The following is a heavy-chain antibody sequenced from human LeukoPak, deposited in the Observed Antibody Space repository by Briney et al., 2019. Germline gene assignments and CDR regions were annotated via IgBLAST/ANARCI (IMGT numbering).Heavy chain of an antibody. D-gene: IGHD4-17*01. CDR2: ISAYNGNT. CDR3: ARDQRYGDYPIETRAFDI. V-gene: IGHV1-18*01. Sequence: ASVKVSCKASGYTFTSYGISWVRQAPGQGLEWMGWISAYNGNTNYAQKLQGRVTMTTDTSTGTAYMELRSLRSDDTAVYYCARDQRYGDYPIETRAFDIWGQGTMVTVSS. J-gene: IGHJ3*02. CDR1: GYTFTSYG.